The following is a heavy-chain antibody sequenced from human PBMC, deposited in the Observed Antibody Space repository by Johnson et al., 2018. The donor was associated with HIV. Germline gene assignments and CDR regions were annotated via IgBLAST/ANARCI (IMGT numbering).Heavy chain of an antibody. D-gene: IGHD1-7*01. Sequence: VQLVESGGGLVQPGRSLRLSCAASGFTFDDYAMHWVRQAPGKGLEWVAVISYDGSNKYYADSVKCRFTISRDNSKNTLYLQMNSLRAEDTAVYYCARDHTPVTGTTYHDAVEIWGQGTIVTVSS. J-gene: IGHJ3*02. CDR1: GFTFDDYA. CDR2: ISYDGSNK. V-gene: IGHV3-30*04. CDR3: ARDHTPVTGTTYHDAVEI.